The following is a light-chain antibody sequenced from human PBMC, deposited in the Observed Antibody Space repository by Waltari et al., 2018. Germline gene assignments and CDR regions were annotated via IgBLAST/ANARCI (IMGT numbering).Light chain of an antibody. CDR1: TSDVGSYNL. CDR2: DVN. J-gene: IGLJ1*01. V-gene: IGLV2-23*02. CDR3: CSCAPNSLCV. Sequence: QSALTQPASVSGSPGQSITISCTGTTSDVGSYNLVTWYPQPPGKAPKLLIYDVNKRPSGISGRFSGSKSGNTASLTISGLQAEDEADYYGCSCAPNSLCVFGIGTKVTVL.